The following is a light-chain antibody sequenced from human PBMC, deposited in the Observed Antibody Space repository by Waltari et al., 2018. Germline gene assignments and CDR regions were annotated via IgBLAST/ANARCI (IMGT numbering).Light chain of an antibody. CDR3: QQYNNWPFT. V-gene: IGKV3-15*01. J-gene: IGKJ3*01. CDR2: GAS. CDR1: QSVSSN. Sequence: EIVMTQSPAPLSVSPGARATLSCRASQSVSSNLAWYQQKPGQAPRLLIHGASTRATGIPARFSGSGSGTEVTLTISSLQSEDFAVYYCQQYNNWPFTFGPGTKVDIK.